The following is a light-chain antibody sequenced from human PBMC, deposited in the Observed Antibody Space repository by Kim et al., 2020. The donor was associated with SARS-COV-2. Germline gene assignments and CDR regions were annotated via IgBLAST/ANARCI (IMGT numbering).Light chain of an antibody. CDR3: AAWDDSLNGPV. V-gene: IGLV1-44*01. J-gene: IGLJ3*02. CDR1: SSNVGSNT. Sequence: GQRVTVSFSGRSSNVGSNTVNWYQQHPGTAPNLLIYSNNQRPSGVPDRFSGSKSGTSASLAISGLQSADETDYYCAAWDDSLNGPVFGGGTQLTVL. CDR2: SNN.